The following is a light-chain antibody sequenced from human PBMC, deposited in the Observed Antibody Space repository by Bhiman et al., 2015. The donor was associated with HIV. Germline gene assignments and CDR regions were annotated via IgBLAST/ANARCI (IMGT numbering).Light chain of an antibody. CDR3: SSYRV. CDR1: RSDISDYNY. J-gene: IGLJ3*02. CDR2: EVS. V-gene: IGLV2-8*01. Sequence: QSALTQPPSASGSPGQSVAISCTGTRSDISDYNYVSWYQQHPGKAPKLIIYEVSKRPSGVPDRFSGSKSGNTASLTVSGLQAEDEADYYCSSYRVFGGGTKLTVL.